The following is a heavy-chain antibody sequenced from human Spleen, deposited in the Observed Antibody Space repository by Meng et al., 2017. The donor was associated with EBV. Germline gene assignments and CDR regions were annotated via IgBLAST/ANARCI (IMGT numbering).Heavy chain of an antibody. D-gene: IGHD3-3*01. Sequence: QAQLHAAGPPLGMPSQTLSPPCAVSGGPISTGGYFWSWIRQPPGKGLEWIGYIYYSGDTYYSPSLKSRLTVSVDRSKNQFSLKLTSVTAADTAVYYCARGSWGGYFNYFDPWGQGTLVTVSS. V-gene: IGHV4-30-4*01. CDR3: ARGSWGGYFNYFDP. CDR2: IYYSGDT. CDR1: GGPISTGGYF. J-gene: IGHJ5*02.